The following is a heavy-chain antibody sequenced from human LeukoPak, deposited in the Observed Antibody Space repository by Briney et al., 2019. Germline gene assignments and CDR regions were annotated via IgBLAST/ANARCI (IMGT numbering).Heavy chain of an antibody. J-gene: IGHJ4*02. Sequence: GGSLTLSCAASGFTFSSFGMHWVRRAPGKGLEWVAIASHDGKSKYYADSVKGRFTISRDNSKNTLYLQMNSLRVEDTAVYYCAKRGGYSYGYTPCFDYWGQGTLVTVSS. CDR3: AKRGGYSYGYTPCFDY. D-gene: IGHD5-18*01. V-gene: IGHV3-30*18. CDR2: ASHDGKSK. CDR1: GFTFSSFG.